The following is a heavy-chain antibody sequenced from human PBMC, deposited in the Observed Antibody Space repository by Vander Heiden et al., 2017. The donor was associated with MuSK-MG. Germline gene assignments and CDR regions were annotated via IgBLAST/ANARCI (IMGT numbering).Heavy chain of an antibody. CDR2: INPNSGGT. CDR3: ERAEYCSSTSCYLNYYYYYYMDV. D-gene: IGHD2-2*01. Sequence: QVQLVQSGAEVKKPGASVTVSCKASGYTFTGYYMHWVRQAPGQGLEWMGWINPNSGGTNYAQKLQGRGTMTRDTSISTAYMELSRLRSDDTAVYYCERAEYCSSTSCYLNYYYYYYMDVWGKGTTVTVSS. V-gene: IGHV1-2*02. J-gene: IGHJ6*03. CDR1: GYTFTGYY.